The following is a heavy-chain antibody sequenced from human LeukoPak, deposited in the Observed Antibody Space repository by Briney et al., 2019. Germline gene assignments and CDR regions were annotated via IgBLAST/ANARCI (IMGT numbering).Heavy chain of an antibody. CDR3: ARRMGATPVGNAFDI. CDR1: GFTFAGYA. D-gene: IGHD1-26*01. CDR2: ISGSGGST. J-gene: IGHJ3*02. V-gene: IGHV3-23*01. Sequence: TGGSLRLSCAASGFTFAGYAMTWVRQAPGKGLEWVSLISGSGGSTYYADVVKGRFTISRDNSKNALYLRMNSLRAEDTAVYYCARRMGATPVGNAFDIWGQGTMVTVSS.